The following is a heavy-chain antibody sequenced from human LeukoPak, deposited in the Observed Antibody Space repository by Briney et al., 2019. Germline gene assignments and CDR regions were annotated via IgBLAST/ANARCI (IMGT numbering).Heavy chain of an antibody. CDR1: GFTFSNHA. CDR3: VYLDSSGYYYGRLRY. CDR2: IGADGANT. J-gene: IGHJ4*02. V-gene: IGHV3-23*01. Sequence: QPGGSLRLSCAASGFTFSNHAMSWVRQTPGKRLESVSSIGADGANTHSADSVRGRFTISRDNSKNTVYLQMNSLRAEDTAVYFCVYLDSSGYYYGRLRYWGQGTPVTVSS. D-gene: IGHD3-22*01.